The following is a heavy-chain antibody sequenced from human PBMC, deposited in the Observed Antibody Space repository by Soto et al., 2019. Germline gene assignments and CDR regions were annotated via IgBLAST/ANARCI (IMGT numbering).Heavy chain of an antibody. CDR3: SKIAAA. J-gene: IGHJ4*02. V-gene: IGHV4-39*01. CDR2: IYYSGRT. Sequence: QLQLQESGPGLVKPSETLSLTCTVSGGSISSSSYYCGWIRQPPGKGLEWIGSIYYSGRTYYNPSLKSRDTIYVDTSKNQFSLKLSSVTAADTAVYYCSKIAAAWGQGTLVTVSS. D-gene: IGHD6-13*01. CDR1: GGSISSSSYY.